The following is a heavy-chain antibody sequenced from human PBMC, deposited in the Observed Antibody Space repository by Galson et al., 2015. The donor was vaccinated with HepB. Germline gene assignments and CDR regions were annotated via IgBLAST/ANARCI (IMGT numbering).Heavy chain of an antibody. CDR2: VHGNGDI. CDR3: ASFGGSYIGG. J-gene: IGHJ4*02. Sequence: SLRLPCAASGFSVHDNNMCWVRQAPGKGLEWVSVVHGNGDIYYADSVKGRFSTSRDIRMNTLSLHMKSLRAEDTAMYYCASFGGSYIGGWGQGTLVTVSS. D-gene: IGHD3-16*01. V-gene: IGHV3-53*01. CDR1: GFSVHDNN.